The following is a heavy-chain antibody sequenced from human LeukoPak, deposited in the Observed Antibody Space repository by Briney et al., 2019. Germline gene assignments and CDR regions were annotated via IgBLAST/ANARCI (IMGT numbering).Heavy chain of an antibody. V-gene: IGHV4-59*12. CDR2: IYYSGST. D-gene: IGHD3-9*01. Sequence: SETLSLTCTVSGGSISSYYWSWIRQPPGKGLEWIGYIYYSGSTNYNPSLKSRVTMSVDTSKNQFSLKPSSVTAADTAVYYCARCGYDILTDHWYFDLWGRGTLVTVSS. J-gene: IGHJ2*01. CDR1: GGSISSYY. CDR3: ARCGYDILTDHWYFDL.